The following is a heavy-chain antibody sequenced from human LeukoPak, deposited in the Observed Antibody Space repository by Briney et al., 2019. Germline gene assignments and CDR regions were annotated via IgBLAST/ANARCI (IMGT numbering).Heavy chain of an antibody. D-gene: IGHD3-22*01. Sequence: SVKVSCKASGGTFSSYAISWVRQAPGQGLEWMGRIIPILGIANYAQKFQGRVTITADKSTSTAYVELSSLRSEDTAVYYCARVYYYDSSGYYYFDYWGQGTLVTVSS. CDR1: GGTFSSYA. V-gene: IGHV1-69*04. CDR2: IIPILGIA. J-gene: IGHJ4*02. CDR3: ARVYYYDSSGYYYFDY.